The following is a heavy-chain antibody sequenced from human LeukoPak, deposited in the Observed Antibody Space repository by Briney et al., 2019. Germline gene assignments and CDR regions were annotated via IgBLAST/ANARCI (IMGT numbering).Heavy chain of an antibody. CDR2: ISAYNGNT. CDR1: GYTFTSYG. D-gene: IGHD3-10*01. Sequence: ASVKVSCKVSGYTFTSYGISWVRQAPGQGLEWMGWISAYNGNTNYARKLQGRVTMTTDTSTSTAYMELRSLRSDDTAVYYCARVGVMVRGVIFTRLDTRGVDYWGQGTLVTVSS. J-gene: IGHJ4*02. CDR3: ARVGVMVRGVIFTRLDTRGVDY. V-gene: IGHV1-18*01.